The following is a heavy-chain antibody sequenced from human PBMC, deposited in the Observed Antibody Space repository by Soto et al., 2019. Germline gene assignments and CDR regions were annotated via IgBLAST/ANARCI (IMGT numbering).Heavy chain of an antibody. CDR1: GGFVSSGSYY. J-gene: IGHJ3*02. Sequence: QVQLQQWGAGLLKPSETLSLTCAVYGGFVSSGSYYWSWIRQPPGKGLEWIGEMSHSGGTHFNPSLKSRDNISVATSKNQFSLKMSSVTAADTALYYCARVERGTATTVVDAFDIWGPGTMVTVSS. D-gene: IGHD1-1*01. CDR3: ARVERGTATTVVDAFDI. CDR2: MSHSGGT. V-gene: IGHV4-34*01.